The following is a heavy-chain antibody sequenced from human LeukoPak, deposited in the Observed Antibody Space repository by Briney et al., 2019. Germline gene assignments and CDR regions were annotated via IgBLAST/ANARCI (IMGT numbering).Heavy chain of an antibody. Sequence: GGSLRLSCAASGFTFSSYSMNWVRQAPGKGLEWVSSISSSSSYIYYADSVKGRFTISRDNAKNSLYLQKNSLRAEDTAVYYCAAQIPRFDYWGQGTLVTVSS. CDR1: GFTFSSYS. D-gene: IGHD2-21*01. CDR3: AAQIPRFDY. V-gene: IGHV3-21*01. J-gene: IGHJ4*02. CDR2: ISSSSSYI.